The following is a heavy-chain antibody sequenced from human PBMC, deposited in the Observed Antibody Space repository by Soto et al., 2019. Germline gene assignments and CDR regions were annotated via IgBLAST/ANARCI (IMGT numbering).Heavy chain of an antibody. J-gene: IGHJ4*02. D-gene: IGHD6-6*01. CDR3: AKAYSSSSHQFDY. CDR1: GYTFTSYG. V-gene: IGHV1-69*13. Sequence: SVKVSCKASGYTFTSYGISWVRQAPGQGLEWVGGIIPISGTANYAQKFQGRVTITADESTSTAYMELSSLRSEDTAVYYCAKAYSSSSHQFDYWGQGTLVTVSS. CDR2: IIPISGTA.